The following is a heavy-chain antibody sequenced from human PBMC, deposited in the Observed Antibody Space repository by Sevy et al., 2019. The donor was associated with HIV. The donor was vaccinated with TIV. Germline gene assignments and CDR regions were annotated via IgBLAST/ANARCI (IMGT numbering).Heavy chain of an antibody. Sequence: GRSLRLSCAVSGFTFSNYWMSWVRQAPGKGLEWVANINEDRSEKYDVGSVKGRFTTSRANARNSLYLEMNNLRNEYTAVYYCASSVHSRWSGAFDIWGQGTLVTVSS. J-gene: IGHJ3*02. CDR2: INEDRSEK. CDR1: GFTFSNYW. V-gene: IGHV3-7*03. D-gene: IGHD6-19*01. CDR3: ASSVHSRWSGAFDI.